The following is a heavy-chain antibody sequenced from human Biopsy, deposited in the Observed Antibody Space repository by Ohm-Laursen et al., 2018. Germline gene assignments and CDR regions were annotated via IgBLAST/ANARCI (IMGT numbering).Heavy chain of an antibody. J-gene: IGHJ4*02. Sequence: GASVKVSCKSSGFSFTGYYIHWVRQAPGQGLEWMGWISPKSGDTNYAHKFQGNITMTRDTSMSTAYTEMSRLRCDDTAVYYCALQSVAQMKNFDYWGQGTRVTVSS. V-gene: IGHV1-2*02. D-gene: IGHD6-19*01. CDR2: ISPKSGDT. CDR1: GFSFTGYY. CDR3: ALQSVAQMKNFDY.